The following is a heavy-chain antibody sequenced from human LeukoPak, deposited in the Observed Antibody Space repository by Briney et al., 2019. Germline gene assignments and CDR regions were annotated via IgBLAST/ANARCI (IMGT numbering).Heavy chain of an antibody. V-gene: IGHV1-18*01. CDR2: ISAYNGNT. Sequence: GASVKVSCKASGYTFTSYGISWVRQAPGQGLEWMGWISAYNGNTNYAQKLQGRVTMTTDTSTSTAYMELRSLRSDDTAVYYCARDRSWFGELRGGQWFDPWGQGTLVTVSS. CDR1: GYTFTSYG. CDR3: ARDRSWFGELRGGQWFDP. J-gene: IGHJ5*02. D-gene: IGHD3-10*01.